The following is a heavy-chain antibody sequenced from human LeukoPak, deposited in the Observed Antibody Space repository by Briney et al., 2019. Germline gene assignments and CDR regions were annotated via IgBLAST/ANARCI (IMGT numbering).Heavy chain of an antibody. J-gene: IGHJ4*02. V-gene: IGHV3-64D*06. D-gene: IGHD1-26*01. CDR3: VKVSGSHDFDY. Sequence: GGSLTLSCSASGFTFSSYAMHWVRQAPGKGLEYVSAISSNGGSTYYADSVKGRFTISRDNSKNTLYLQMSSLRAEDTAVYYCVKVSGSHDFDYWGQGALVADSS. CDR2: ISSNGGST. CDR1: GFTFSSYA.